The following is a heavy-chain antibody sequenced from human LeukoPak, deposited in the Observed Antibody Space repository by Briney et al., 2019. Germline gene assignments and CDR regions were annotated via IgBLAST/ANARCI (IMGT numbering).Heavy chain of an antibody. Sequence: SQTLSLTCAISGDSVSSKSAAWNWIRQSPSRGLEWLGRTLYRSKWHHHYAASVKSRVTVNPDTSKNQFSLQLNSLTPEDTAVYYCARSPLGSDWFDPWGQGTLVTVSS. CDR1: GDSVSSKSAA. V-gene: IGHV6-1*01. CDR3: ARSPLGSDWFDP. CDR2: TLYRSKWHH. J-gene: IGHJ5*02.